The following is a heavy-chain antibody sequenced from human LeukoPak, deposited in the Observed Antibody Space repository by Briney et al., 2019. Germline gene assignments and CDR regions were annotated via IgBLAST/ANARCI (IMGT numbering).Heavy chain of an antibody. Sequence: GASVKVSCKASGYTFTGSYMHWVRQAPGQGLEWIGWIDPNSGGTNYAQKFQGRVTMTRDTSISTAYMELSRLRSDDTAVYYCARVRGGQWLGWFDPWGQGTLVTVSS. V-gene: IGHV1-2*02. D-gene: IGHD6-19*01. CDR1: GYTFTGSY. CDR3: ARVRGGQWLGWFDP. J-gene: IGHJ5*02. CDR2: IDPNSGGT.